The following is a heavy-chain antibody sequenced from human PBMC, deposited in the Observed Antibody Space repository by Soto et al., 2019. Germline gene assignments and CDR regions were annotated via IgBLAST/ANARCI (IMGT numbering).Heavy chain of an antibody. CDR2: IYATGTT. Sequence: NPSETLSLTCTVSGASISGFYWSWIRKPAGKGLEWIGRIYATGTTDYNPSLKSRVMMSVGTSKKQFSLKLRSVTAADTAVYYCVRDGTKTLRDWFDPWGQGISVTVSS. CDR1: GASISGFY. D-gene: IGHD1-1*01. J-gene: IGHJ5*02. CDR3: VRDGTKTLRDWFDP. V-gene: IGHV4-4*07.